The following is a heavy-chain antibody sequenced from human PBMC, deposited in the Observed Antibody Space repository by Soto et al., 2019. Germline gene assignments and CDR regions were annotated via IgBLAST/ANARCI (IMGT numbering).Heavy chain of an antibody. Sequence: QVQLVQSGAEVKKPGASVKVSCKASGYTFTSYGISWVRQAPGQGLEWMGWINAYNGNTXYAQKLQGRVTMTTDTXXXXXXXXXXXXXXXXXXXXXCARVLPPFDPWGQGTLVTVSS. D-gene: IGHD3-10*01. J-gene: IGHJ5*02. CDR3: ARVLPPFDP. CDR1: GYTFTSYG. V-gene: IGHV1-18*01. CDR2: INAYNGNT.